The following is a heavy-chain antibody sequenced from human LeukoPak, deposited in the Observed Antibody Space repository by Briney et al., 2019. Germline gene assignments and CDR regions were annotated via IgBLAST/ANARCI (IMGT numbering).Heavy chain of an antibody. V-gene: IGHV4-34*01. CDR2: INHSGST. CDR3: ARGYSSSWYSPYYYYGMDV. Sequence: SETLSLTCAVYGGSFSGYYWSWIRQPPGKGLEWIGEINHSGSTNYNPSLMSRVTISVDTSKNQFSLKLSSVTAADTAVYYCARGYSSSWYSPYYYYGMDVWGQGTTVTVSS. J-gene: IGHJ6*02. D-gene: IGHD6-13*01. CDR1: GGSFSGYY.